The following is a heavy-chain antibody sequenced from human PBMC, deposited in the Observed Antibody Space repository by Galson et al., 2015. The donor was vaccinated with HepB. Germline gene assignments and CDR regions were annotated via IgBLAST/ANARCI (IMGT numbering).Heavy chain of an antibody. D-gene: IGHD7-27*01. J-gene: IGHJ3*02. CDR2: FDPEDGET. V-gene: IGHV1-24*01. CDR1: GNTLTELS. Sequence: SVKVSCKVSGNTLTELSLHWVRQAPGIGLEWMGGFDPEDGETIYSQKFQGRVIMTEDTSTDTAHMELSSLRSEDTAVYYCARVPISNWGDGFDIWGQGTMVTVSA. CDR3: ARVPISNWGDGFDI.